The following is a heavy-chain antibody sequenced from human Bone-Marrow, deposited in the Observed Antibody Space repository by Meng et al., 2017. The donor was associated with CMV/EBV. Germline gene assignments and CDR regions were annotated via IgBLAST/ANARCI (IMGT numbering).Heavy chain of an antibody. J-gene: IGHJ4*02. V-gene: IGHV3-30*04. D-gene: IGHD1-26*01. CDR1: LSSNA. CDR2: ISYHDSKE. Sequence: LSSNALHGSRLGPRNGMGWESTISYHDSKENYADPEKKRCTISRDDSWNTVFLQMNTLRREDTAVYYCARNAPPNGGSSSGPFDFWGQGTLVTVSS. CDR3: ARNAPPNGGSSSGPFDF.